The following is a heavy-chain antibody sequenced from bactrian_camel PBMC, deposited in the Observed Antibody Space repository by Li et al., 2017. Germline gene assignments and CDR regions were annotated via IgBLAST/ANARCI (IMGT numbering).Heavy chain of an antibody. D-gene: IGHD4*01. CDR2: FSDYGAT. CDR1: GSTRNC. CDR3: AADRTKNLAPMQFVLVY. Sequence: HVQLVESGGGSMQAGGSLRLSCTVSGSTRNCMGWFRQAPGKEREGVAEFSDYGATTYADSVKGRFTVSKDNAKNTLYLQMNSLKPEDTGMYYCAADRTKNLAPMQFVLVYSGPGTQVTVSS. J-gene: IGHJ4*01. V-gene: IGHV3S53*01.